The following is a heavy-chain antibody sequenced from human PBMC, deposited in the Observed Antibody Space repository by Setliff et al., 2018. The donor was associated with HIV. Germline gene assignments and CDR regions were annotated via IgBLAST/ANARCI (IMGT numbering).Heavy chain of an antibody. CDR1: GFIVTDYG. CDR3: ARGRAARAIDWFDP. D-gene: IGHD3-16*01. J-gene: IGHJ5*02. CDR2: IIESGGT. Sequence: PGGSLRLSCAASGFIVTDYGMTWVRQAPGKGLEWVSAIIESGGTFYTDSVKGRFTISRDNSRDTLYLQMSNLRAEDTAIYYCARGRAARAIDWFDPWGQGTLVTVSS. V-gene: IGHV3-23*01.